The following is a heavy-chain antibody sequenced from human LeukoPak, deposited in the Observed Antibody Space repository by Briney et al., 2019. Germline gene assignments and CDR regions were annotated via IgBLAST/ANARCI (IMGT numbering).Heavy chain of an antibody. CDR2: IYYSGST. J-gene: IGHJ3*02. CDR3: ASGHNWTSAFDN. CDR1: GGSISSYY. V-gene: IGHV4-59*01. Sequence: SETLSLTCTVPGGSISSYYWSWIRQPPGKGLGWIGYIYYSGSTNYNPSLKGRVTISVDTSKNQFSLKLSSVTAADTAVYYCASGHNWTSAFDNWGQGTMVTVSS. D-gene: IGHD1-20*01.